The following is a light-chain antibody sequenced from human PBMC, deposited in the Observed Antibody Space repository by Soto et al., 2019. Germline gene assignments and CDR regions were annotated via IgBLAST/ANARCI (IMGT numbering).Light chain of an antibody. CDR2: GAS. J-gene: IGKJ3*01. V-gene: IGKV1-27*01. CDR1: QGISNY. Sequence: DIQMTPSPFSLSASVGDRVTITCRASQGISNYLAWYQQKAGKVPKLLIYGASTLQSGVPSRFSGSGSGTDFTLTISSLQPEDVATYYCQKYNSAPHTFGPGTKVDIK. CDR3: QKYNSAPHT.